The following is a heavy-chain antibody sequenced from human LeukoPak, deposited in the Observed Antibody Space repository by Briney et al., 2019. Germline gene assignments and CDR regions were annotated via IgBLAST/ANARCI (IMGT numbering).Heavy chain of an antibody. CDR2: IYYSGST. V-gene: IGHV4-39*01. D-gene: IGHD3-9*01. J-gene: IGHJ4*02. CDR1: GGSVSSSSYY. CDR3: ARHGEGYDILTGYYDPFDY. Sequence: SETLSLTCTVSGGSVSSSSYYWGWIRQPPGKGLEWIGSIYYSGSTYYNPPLKSRVTISVDTSKNQFSLKLSSVTAADTAVYYCARHGEGYDILTGYYDPFDYWGQGTLVTVSS.